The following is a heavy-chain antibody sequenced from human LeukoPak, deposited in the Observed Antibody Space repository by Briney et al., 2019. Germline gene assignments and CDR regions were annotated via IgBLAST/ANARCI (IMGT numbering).Heavy chain of an antibody. Sequence: GGSLRLSCAASGFTFSSDGMHSGRQSAGTGLEWVGRIKSKTDGETTDYVAPVKGRFTISRDDSKNTLYLQMNSLKTEDTAVYYCTTGGSGWGQGTTVTVSS. D-gene: IGHD6-19*01. CDR3: TTGGSG. J-gene: IGHJ6*02. CDR2: IKSKTDGETT. CDR1: GFTFSSDG. V-gene: IGHV3-15*01.